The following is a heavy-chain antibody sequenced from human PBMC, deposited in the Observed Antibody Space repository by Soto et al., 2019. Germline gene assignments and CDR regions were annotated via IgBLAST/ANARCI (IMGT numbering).Heavy chain of an antibody. D-gene: IGHD1-26*01. J-gene: IGHJ4*02. CDR3: ARDAAVGLFDY. V-gene: IGHV1-18*01. CDR2: ISAYNGNT. Sequence: ASVKVSCKASGYTFTSYSFSWVRQAPGQGLEWMGWISAYNGNTNYAQKLQGRVTMTTDTSTSTAYMELRSLRSDDTAVYYCARDAAVGLFDYWGQGTLVTVSS. CDR1: GYTFTSYS.